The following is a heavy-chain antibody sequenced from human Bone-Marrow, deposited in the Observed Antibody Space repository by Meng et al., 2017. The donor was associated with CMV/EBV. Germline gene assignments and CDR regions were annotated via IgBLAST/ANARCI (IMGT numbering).Heavy chain of an antibody. CDR1: GGSIRNSSYY. CDR2: IYYSGST. J-gene: IGHJ5*02. V-gene: IGHV4-39*07. CDR3: ARGGWFDP. Sequence: QVQLRESGPGLVKPSETLSLTCTVSGGSIRNSSYYWGWIRQPPGKGLEWIGSIYYSGSTYYNPSLKSRVTISVDTSKNQFSLKLSSVTAADTAVYYCARGGWFDPWGQGTLVTVSS.